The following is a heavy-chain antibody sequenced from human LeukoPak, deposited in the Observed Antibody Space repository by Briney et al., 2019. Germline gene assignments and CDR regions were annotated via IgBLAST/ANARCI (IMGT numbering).Heavy chain of an antibody. J-gene: IGHJ4*02. CDR1: GYTFTGYY. Sequence: ASVKVSCKASGYTFTGYYIHWVRQAPGQGLEWRGWINPNSGGTNYAQKFEGRVTMTRDTSLRTAYMELRRLRSDDPAMYYCARYYIEGRCFDYWGQGTLVTVSS. V-gene: IGHV1-2*02. CDR3: ARYYIEGRCFDY. CDR2: INPNSGGT. D-gene: IGHD3-10*01.